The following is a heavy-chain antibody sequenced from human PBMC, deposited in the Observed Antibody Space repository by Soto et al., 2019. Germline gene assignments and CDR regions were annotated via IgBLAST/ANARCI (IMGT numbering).Heavy chain of an antibody. D-gene: IGHD2-2*01. CDR3: ARAPEYQLLKMDV. Sequence: QVQLVESGGGVVQPGRSLRLSCAASGFTFSSYGMHWVRQAPGKGLEWVAVIWYDGSNKYYADSVKGRFTISRDNSKNMLYLQMNSLRAEDTAVYYCARAPEYQLLKMDVWGQGTTVTVSS. CDR1: GFTFSSYG. J-gene: IGHJ6*02. CDR2: IWYDGSNK. V-gene: IGHV3-33*01.